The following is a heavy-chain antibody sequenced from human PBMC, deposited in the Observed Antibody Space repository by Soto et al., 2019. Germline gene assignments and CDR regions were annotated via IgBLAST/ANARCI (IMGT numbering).Heavy chain of an antibody. CDR3: ATVPDR. D-gene: IGHD2-2*01. CDR1: GGSISSGGES. J-gene: IGHJ5*02. CDR2: IYHSGST. V-gene: IGHV4-30-2*01. Sequence: SETLSVTCTVSGGSISSGGESWSRIRQQPGKGLEWIAYIYHSGSTYYNPSLKSRVTISVDRSQNQFSLKLCSVTAADTAVYYCATVPDRWGQGTLVTVSS.